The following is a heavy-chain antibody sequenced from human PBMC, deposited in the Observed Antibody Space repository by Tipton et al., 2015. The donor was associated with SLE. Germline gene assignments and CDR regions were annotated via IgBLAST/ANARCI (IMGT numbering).Heavy chain of an antibody. V-gene: IGHV4-34*01. Sequence: TLSLTCAVYGGSFSGYYWSWIRQPPGKGLELIGEINHSGSTNYNPSLKSRVTISVDTSKNQFSLKLSSVTAADTAVYYCARGGYVWGQGTLVTVSS. D-gene: IGHD2-15*01. CDR2: INHSGST. CDR3: ARGGYV. J-gene: IGHJ4*02. CDR1: GGSFSGYY.